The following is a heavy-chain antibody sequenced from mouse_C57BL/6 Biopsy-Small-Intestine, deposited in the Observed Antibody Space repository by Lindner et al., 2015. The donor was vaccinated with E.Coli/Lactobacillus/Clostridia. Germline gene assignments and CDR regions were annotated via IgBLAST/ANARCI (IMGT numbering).Heavy chain of an antibody. CDR3: ARRFGNSYYFDY. CDR2: FLPGSVST. V-gene: IGHV1-9*01. J-gene: IGHJ2*01. Sequence: VQLQESGAELVKPGAAVKLSCKATGYTFTGYWVDWVKQRPGHGLEWIGEFLPGSVSTIYNEKFKGKATFTAGTSSNTVYMQLSSLATEDSAIYYCARRFGNSYYFDYWGQGTTLTVSS. D-gene: IGHD2-1*01. CDR1: GYTFTGYW.